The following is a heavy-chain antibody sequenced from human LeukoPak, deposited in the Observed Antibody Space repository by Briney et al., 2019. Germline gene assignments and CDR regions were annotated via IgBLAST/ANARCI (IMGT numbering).Heavy chain of an antibody. V-gene: IGHV4-34*01. CDR1: GGSISSYY. CDR2: INHSGST. CDR3: ARLPGKRPLFRDYYYYMDV. D-gene: IGHD3-10*01. J-gene: IGHJ6*03. Sequence: SETLSLTCTVSGGSISSYYWSWIRQPPGKGLEWIGEINHSGSTNYNPSLKSRVTISVDTSKNQFSLKLSSVTAADTAVYYCARLPGKRPLFRDYYYYMDVWGKGTTVTVSS.